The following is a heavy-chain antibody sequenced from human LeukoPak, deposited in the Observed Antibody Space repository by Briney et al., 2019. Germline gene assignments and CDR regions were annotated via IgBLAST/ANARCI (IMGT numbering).Heavy chain of an antibody. D-gene: IGHD6-19*01. CDR2: ISWNSGSI. V-gene: IGHV3-9*01. J-gene: IGHJ4*02. CDR3: AKDNEQWLGLDY. Sequence: PGGSLRLSCAASGFTFDDYATHWVRQAPGKGLEWVSGISWNSGSIGYADSVKGRFTISRDNAKNSLYLQMNSLRAEDTALYYCAKDNEQWLGLDYWGQGTLVTVPS. CDR1: GFTFDDYA.